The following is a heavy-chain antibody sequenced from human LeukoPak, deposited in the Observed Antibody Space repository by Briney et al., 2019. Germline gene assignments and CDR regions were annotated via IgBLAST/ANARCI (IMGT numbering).Heavy chain of an antibody. CDR2: ISYDGSNK. Sequence: PGGSLRLSCAASGFTFSSYAMHWVRQAPGKGLEWVAVISYDGSNKYHADSVKGRFTISRDNSKNTLYLQMNSLRAEDTAVYYCARVVDDAGSDYWGQGTLVTVSS. D-gene: IGHD3-10*01. CDR1: GFTFSSYA. V-gene: IGHV3-30*04. CDR3: ARVVDDAGSDY. J-gene: IGHJ4*02.